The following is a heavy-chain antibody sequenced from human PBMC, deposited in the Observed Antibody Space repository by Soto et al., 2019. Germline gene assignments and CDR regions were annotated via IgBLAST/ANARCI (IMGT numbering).Heavy chain of an antibody. Sequence: QVQLVESGGGVVQPGRSLRLSCAASGFTFSSYAMHWVRQAPGKGLEWVAVISYDGSNKYYADSVKGRFIISRDNSKNTLYLQMNSLRAEDTAVYYCARDSTAAYYDFWSGYYTRYFDYWGQGTLVTVSS. J-gene: IGHJ4*02. CDR1: GFTFSSYA. CDR2: ISYDGSNK. D-gene: IGHD3-3*01. CDR3: ARDSTAAYYDFWSGYYTRYFDY. V-gene: IGHV3-30-3*01.